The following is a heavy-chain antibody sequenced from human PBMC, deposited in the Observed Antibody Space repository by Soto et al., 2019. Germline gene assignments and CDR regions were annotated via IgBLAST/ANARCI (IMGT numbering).Heavy chain of an antibody. Sequence: GGSLRLSCAASGFTFSSYAMSWVRQAPGKGLEWVSAISGSGGSTYYADSVKGRFTISRDNSKNTLYLQMNSLRAEDTAVYYCAKGVWFGELSRYYYGMDVWGQGTTVTVSS. V-gene: IGHV3-23*01. CDR2: ISGSGGST. CDR1: GFTFSSYA. J-gene: IGHJ6*02. D-gene: IGHD3-10*01. CDR3: AKGVWFGELSRYYYGMDV.